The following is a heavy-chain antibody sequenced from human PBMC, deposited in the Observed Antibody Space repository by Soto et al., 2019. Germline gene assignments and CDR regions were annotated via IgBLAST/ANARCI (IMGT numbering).Heavy chain of an antibody. Sequence: EVQLVESGGGLVKPGGSLRLSCAVSGFTFSNAWMNWVRQTPGKGLEWVGRIKSKTDGGTTDCAAPVKGRFIISRDDSKNTLYLQMNSLKTEDTAVYYCSINYYGSSDYYFDYWGQGTLVTVSS. CDR3: SINYYGSSDYYFDY. V-gene: IGHV3-15*07. D-gene: IGHD3-22*01. CDR1: GFTFSNAW. J-gene: IGHJ4*02. CDR2: IKSKTDGGTT.